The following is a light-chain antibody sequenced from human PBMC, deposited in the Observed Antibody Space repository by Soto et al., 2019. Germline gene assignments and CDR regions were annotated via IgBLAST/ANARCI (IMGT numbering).Light chain of an antibody. Sequence: QSVLTQPASVSGSPGQSITISCTGTSSDVGGYNYVSWYQHHPGKAPKLMIYDVSNRPSGVSHHIAVSNSGHTCSLTISGLKPDEEADCYCSSYTTSNARQIDLGTGTKVTVL. CDR3: SSYTTSNARQID. CDR2: DVS. CDR1: SSDVGGYNY. V-gene: IGLV2-14*03. J-gene: IGLJ1*01.